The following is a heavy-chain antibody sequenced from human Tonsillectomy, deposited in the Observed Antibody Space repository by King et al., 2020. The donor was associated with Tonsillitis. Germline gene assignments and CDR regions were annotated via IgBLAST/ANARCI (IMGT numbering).Heavy chain of an antibody. CDR1: GGSVSSGSYY. J-gene: IGHJ4*02. CDR3: AGDIVDSFDY. CDR2: IYYSGST. V-gene: IGHV4-61*01. D-gene: IGHD1-26*01. Sequence: VQLQESGPGLVKPSETLSLTCTVSGGSVSSGSYYWSWIRQPPGKGLEWIGYIYYSGSTNYNPSLKSRVTISVDTSKNQFSLKLSSVTAADTAVYDCAGDIVDSFDYWGQGTLVTVSS.